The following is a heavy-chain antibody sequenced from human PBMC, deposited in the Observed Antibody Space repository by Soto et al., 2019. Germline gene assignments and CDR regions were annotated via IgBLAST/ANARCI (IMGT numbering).Heavy chain of an antibody. Sequence: ASVKVSCKASGYTFTDSYIHWVRQAPGQGLEWMGWINPNSGGTNYAQRFQDRVTMTRDTSISTVYMDLRRLRSDDTAAYYCARAVSRLLYFFDYWGQGTLVTVSS. CDR2: INPNSGGT. J-gene: IGHJ4*02. CDR3: ARAVSRLLYFFDY. CDR1: GYTFTDSY. V-gene: IGHV1-2*02.